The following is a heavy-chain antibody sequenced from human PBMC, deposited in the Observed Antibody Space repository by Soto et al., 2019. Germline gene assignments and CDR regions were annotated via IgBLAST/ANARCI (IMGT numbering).Heavy chain of an antibody. CDR3: AKEDDSSGSDY. D-gene: IGHD3-22*01. CDR2: ISYDGSNK. Sequence: GGSLRLSCAASGFTFSSYGMHWVRQAPGKGLEWVAVISYDGSNKYYADSVKGRFTISRDNSKNTLYLQTNSLRAEDTAVYYCAKEDDSSGSDYWGQGTLVTVSS. J-gene: IGHJ4*02. CDR1: GFTFSSYG. V-gene: IGHV3-30*18.